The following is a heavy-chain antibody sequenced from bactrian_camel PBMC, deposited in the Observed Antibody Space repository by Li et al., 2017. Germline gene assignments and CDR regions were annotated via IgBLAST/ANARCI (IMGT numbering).Heavy chain of an antibody. D-gene: IGHD4*01. CDR2: VDSNGVT. CDR1: VPINRYC. Sequence: VQLVESGGGSVQAGGSLTLSCRASVPINRYCLAWFRQAPGKERETVATVDSNGVTKVAGSVKGRFTLSKDNAKNTLYLQMNSLKPEDTGLFYCSATSLYYSDYLSRPDVGYRGQGTQVTVS. V-gene: IGHV3S57*01. CDR3: SATSLYYSDYLSRPDVGY. J-gene: IGHJ6*01.